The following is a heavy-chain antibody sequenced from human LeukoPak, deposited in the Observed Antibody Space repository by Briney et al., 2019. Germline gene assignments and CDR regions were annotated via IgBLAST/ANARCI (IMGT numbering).Heavy chain of an antibody. CDR1: GASFSDYY. Sequence: SSETLSLTCAVYGASFSDYYWTWIRQPPGKGPEWIGEINHSGNTNYNPSLKSRVTIIVDTPKKQFSLKLTTVTAADTAVYYCARVPNIASRPCGQWGQGTLVTVSS. J-gene: IGHJ4*02. D-gene: IGHD6-6*01. CDR2: INHSGNT. V-gene: IGHV4-34*01. CDR3: ARVPNIASRPCGQ.